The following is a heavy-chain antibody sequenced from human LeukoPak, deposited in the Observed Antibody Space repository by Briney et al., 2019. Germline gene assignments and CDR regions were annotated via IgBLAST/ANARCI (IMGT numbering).Heavy chain of an antibody. CDR3: ARGAPSNCTNGVCFFDY. D-gene: IGHD2-8*01. V-gene: IGHV4-39*07. CDR2: IYYSGST. J-gene: IGHJ4*02. CDR1: GGSISSSSYY. Sequence: SETLSLTCTVSGGSISSSSYYWGWIRQPPGKGLEWIGSIYYSGSTNYNPSLKSRVTISVDTSKNQFSLKLSSVTAADTAVYYCARGAPSNCTNGVCFFDYWGQGTLVTVSS.